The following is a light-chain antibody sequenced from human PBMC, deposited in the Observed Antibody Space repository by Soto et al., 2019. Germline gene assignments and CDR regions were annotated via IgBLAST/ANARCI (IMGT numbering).Light chain of an antibody. Sequence: DIVLTQSPDTLSLSPGESATLSCRASQILSGTYLAWYQQKLGQSPRLLIYAASTRATGVPDRFSGSGSGTDFTLTISRLEPEDFAVYYCQHYVSSPLTLVGGTKVEIK. V-gene: IGKV3-20*01. J-gene: IGKJ4*01. CDR3: QHYVSSPLT. CDR1: QILSGTY. CDR2: AAS.